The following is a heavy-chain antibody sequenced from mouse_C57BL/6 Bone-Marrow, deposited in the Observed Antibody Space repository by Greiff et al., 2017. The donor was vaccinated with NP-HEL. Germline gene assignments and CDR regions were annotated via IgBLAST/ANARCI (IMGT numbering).Heavy chain of an antibody. CDR3: ARGRLRPFAY. CDR1: GYTFTSYG. Sequence: QVHVKQSGAELARPGASVKLSCKASGYTFTSYGISWVKQRTGQGLEWIGEIYPRSGNTFYNEKFKGKATLTADKSSSTAYMELRSLTSEDSAVYVCARGRLRPFAYWGQGTLVTVSA. J-gene: IGHJ3*01. D-gene: IGHD2-4*01. V-gene: IGHV1-81*01. CDR2: IYPRSGNT.